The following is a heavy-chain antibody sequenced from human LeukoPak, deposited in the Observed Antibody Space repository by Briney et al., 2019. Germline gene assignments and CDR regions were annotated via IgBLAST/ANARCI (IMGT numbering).Heavy chain of an antibody. D-gene: IGHD3-22*01. CDR1: GYTFTSYY. Sequence: ASVKVSCKASGYTFTSYYMHWVRQAPGQGLEWMGIINPSGGSTSYAQKFQGRVTMTRDTSTSTVYMELSSLRSEDTAVYYCARVTYYYDSSGYHNYFDYWGQGTPVTVSS. J-gene: IGHJ4*02. CDR3: ARVTYYYDSSGYHNYFDY. V-gene: IGHV1-46*01. CDR2: INPSGGST.